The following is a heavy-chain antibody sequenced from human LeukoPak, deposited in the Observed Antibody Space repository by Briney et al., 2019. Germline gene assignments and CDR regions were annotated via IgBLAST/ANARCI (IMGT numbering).Heavy chain of an antibody. J-gene: IGHJ4*02. CDR3: ARDVRTINVLTGYYRPYYFDY. Sequence: SETLSLTCTVSGGSVSSGSYYWSWIRQPPGKGLEWIGHIYHTGSTNYNPSLKSRVTISLGTSKNQFSLKLTSVSAADTAVYYCARDVRTINVLTGYYRPYYFDYWGQGTLVTVSS. V-gene: IGHV4-61*01. CDR2: IYHTGST. D-gene: IGHD3-9*01. CDR1: GGSVSSGSYY.